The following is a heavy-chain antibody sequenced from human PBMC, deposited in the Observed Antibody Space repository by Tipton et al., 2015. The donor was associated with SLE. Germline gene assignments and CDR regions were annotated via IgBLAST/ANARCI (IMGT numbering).Heavy chain of an antibody. J-gene: IGHJ5*02. D-gene: IGHD3-3*01. CDR1: GYSISSGYY. Sequence: TLSLTCAVSGYSISSGYYWGWIRQPPGKGLEWIGNIYHSGSTYYNPSLKSRVTISVDTSKNQFSLRLTSGTAADTAVYYCASLPTVWSWFDPWGQGTLVTVSS. CDR3: ASLPTVWSWFDP. CDR2: IYHSGST. V-gene: IGHV4-38-2*01.